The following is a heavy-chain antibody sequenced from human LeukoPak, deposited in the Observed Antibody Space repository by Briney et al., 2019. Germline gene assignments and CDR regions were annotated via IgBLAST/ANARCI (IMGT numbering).Heavy chain of an antibody. CDR1: GGSISSYY. CDR2: IYYSGST. CDR3: AREGAQYGGDY. Sequence: SETLSLTCTVSGGSISSYYWSWIRQPPGKGLEWIGYIYYSGSTNYNPSLKSRVTISVDTSKNQFSLKLSSVTAADTAVYYCAREGAQYGGDYWGQGTLVTVSS. J-gene: IGHJ4*02. V-gene: IGHV4-59*12. D-gene: IGHD4-23*01.